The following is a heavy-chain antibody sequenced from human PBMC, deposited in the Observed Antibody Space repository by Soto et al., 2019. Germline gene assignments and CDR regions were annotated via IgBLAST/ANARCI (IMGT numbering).Heavy chain of an antibody. CDR2: ISSSGSTI. V-gene: IGHV3-11*01. J-gene: IGHJ5*02. D-gene: IGHD2-15*01. CDR3: ASGYCSGGTSYGPGRPNCFAP. Sequence: QVQLVESGGGLVKPGGSLRLSCAASGFTFSDYYMSWIRQAPGKGLEWVSYISSSGSTIYYADSVKGRFTISRDNAKKSLHLQMNSLRGENTAVYYCASGYCSGGTSYGPGRPNCFAPWGKGTLVTVSS. CDR1: GFTFSDYY.